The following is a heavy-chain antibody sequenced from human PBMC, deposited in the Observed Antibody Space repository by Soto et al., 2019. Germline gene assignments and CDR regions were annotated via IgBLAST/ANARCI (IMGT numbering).Heavy chain of an antibody. J-gene: IGHJ4*02. CDR2: INAGNGNT. V-gene: IGHV1-3*01. Sequence: ASVKVSCKASGYTFTSYAMHLVRQAPGQRLEWMGWINAGNGNTKYSQKFQGRVTITRDTSASTAYMELSSLRPEDTAVYYCARGPGYSSTQPLDYWGQGTLVTVST. D-gene: IGHD6-13*01. CDR3: ARGPGYSSTQPLDY. CDR1: GYTFTSYA.